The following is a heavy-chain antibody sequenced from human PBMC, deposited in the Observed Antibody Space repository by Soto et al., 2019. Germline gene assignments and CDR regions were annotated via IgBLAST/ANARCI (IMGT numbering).Heavy chain of an antibody. CDR1: GGSVSSSGHY. CDR3: ARTIPGKSDGDCYWNYLGY. V-gene: IGHV4-61*08. D-gene: IGHD2-21*02. CDR2: IYYSGTT. J-gene: IGHJ4*02. Sequence: QMQLQESGPGLVKPSETLSLTCTVSGGSVSSSGHYWSWIRQPPGKGLEWIGYIYYSGTTKYTPSLKSRVTISVDTSKNQFSLKLSSVTAADTAVYYCARTIPGKSDGDCYWNYLGYWGQGTLLTVSS.